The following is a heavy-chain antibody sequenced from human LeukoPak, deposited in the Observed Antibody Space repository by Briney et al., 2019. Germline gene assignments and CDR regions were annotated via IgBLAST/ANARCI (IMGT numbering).Heavy chain of an antibody. CDR3: ARDDCSGGSCYYSRRNWFDP. V-gene: IGHV1-69*13. D-gene: IGHD2-15*01. CDR2: IIPIFGTA. CDR1: GGTFSSYA. Sequence: GASVKVSCKASGGTFSSYAISWVRQAPGQGVEWMGGIIPIFGTANYAQKFQGRVTITADESTSTAYMELSSLRSEDTAVYYCARDDCSGGSCYYSRRNWFDPWGQGTLVTVSS. J-gene: IGHJ5*02.